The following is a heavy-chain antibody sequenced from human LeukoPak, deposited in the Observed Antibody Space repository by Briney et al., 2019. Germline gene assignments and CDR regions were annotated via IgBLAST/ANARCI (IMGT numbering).Heavy chain of an antibody. J-gene: IGHJ2*01. V-gene: IGHV4-59*01. D-gene: IGHD2-2*01. CDR2: IYYSGNI. CDR1: GGSISPYY. CDR3: ARNPLGNCSSASCLSYWYFDL. Sequence: SETLSLTCAVSGGSISPYYWSWIRQPPGKGLEWIGYIYYSGNINYNHSLKSRVTISVDTSKNQFSLKLSSVTAADTAVYYCARNPLGNCSSASCLSYWYFDLWGRGTRVTVSS.